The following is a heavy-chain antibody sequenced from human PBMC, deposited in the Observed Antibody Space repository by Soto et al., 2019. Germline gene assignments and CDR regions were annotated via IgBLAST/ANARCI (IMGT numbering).Heavy chain of an antibody. J-gene: IGHJ3*02. CDR3: ARRDSSGYDNAFDI. CDR2: IDPSDSYT. V-gene: IGHV5-10-1*01. Sequence: GDCRNSYCKGSCYGSSSYSISGVRQMPGKGLEWMGRIDPSDSYTNYSPSFQGHVTISADKSISTAYLQWSSLKASDTAMYYCARRDSSGYDNAFDIWGQGTMVTVSS. CDR1: CYGSSSYS. D-gene: IGHD3-22*01.